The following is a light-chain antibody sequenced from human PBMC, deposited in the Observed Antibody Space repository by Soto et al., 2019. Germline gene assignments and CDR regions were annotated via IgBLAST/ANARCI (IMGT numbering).Light chain of an antibody. Sequence: QSVLTQPASVSGSPGQAITISCTGTSSDVGGYNYVSWYQQHPGKAPKLMIYEVSNRPSGVSNRFSGSKSGNTASLTISGLQAEDEDDYYCSSLRSGSTWVFGGGTKLTVL. J-gene: IGLJ3*02. CDR1: SSDVGGYNY. CDR3: SSLRSGSTWV. V-gene: IGLV2-14*01. CDR2: EVS.